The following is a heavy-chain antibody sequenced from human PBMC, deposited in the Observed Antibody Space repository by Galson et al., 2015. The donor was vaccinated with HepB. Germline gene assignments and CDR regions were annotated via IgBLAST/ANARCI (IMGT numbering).Heavy chain of an antibody. CDR3: ARHVFASGFYSGGGVDV. Sequence: SETLSLTCTVSGGSVSNSGYYWGWIRQPPGKGLEWIGTISSGGNTYYNPSLRSRVTISVDTSENQFSLKLSSVTAADTAVFYCARHVFASGFYSGGGVDVWGQGATVSVSS. CDR2: ISSGGNT. J-gene: IGHJ6*02. V-gene: IGHV4-39*01. D-gene: IGHD2-15*01. CDR1: GGSVSNSGYY.